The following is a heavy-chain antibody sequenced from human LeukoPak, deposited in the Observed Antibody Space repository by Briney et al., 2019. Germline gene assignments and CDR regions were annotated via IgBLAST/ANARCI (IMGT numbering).Heavy chain of an antibody. CDR2: ISSSSSTI. CDR1: GFTFSSYS. CDR3: AREKISYYYGMDV. J-gene: IGHJ6*02. V-gene: IGHV3-48*01. Sequence: GGSLRLSCAASGFTFSSYSMNWVRQAPGKGLEWVSYISSSSSTIYYADSVKGGFTISRDNAKNSLYLQMNSLRAEDTAVYYCAREKISYYYGMDVCGQGTTVTVSS.